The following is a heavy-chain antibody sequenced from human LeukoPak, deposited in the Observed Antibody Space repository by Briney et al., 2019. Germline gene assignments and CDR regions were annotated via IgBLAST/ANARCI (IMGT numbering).Heavy chain of an antibody. CDR1: GYTFTNYA. CDR3: ATERSGPLAY. D-gene: IGHD2-15*01. J-gene: IGHJ4*02. V-gene: IGHV7-4-1*02. Sequence: ASVTVSCKTSGYTFTNYAVNWVRQAPGQGLEWMGWINTNTGNPTYAQGFTGRFVFSLDTSVSTAYLQISSLKAEDTAVYYCATERSGPLAYWGQGTLVTVSS. CDR2: INTNTGNP.